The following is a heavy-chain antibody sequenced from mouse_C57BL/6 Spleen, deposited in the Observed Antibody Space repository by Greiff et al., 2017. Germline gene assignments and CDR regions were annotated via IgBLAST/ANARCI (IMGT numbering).Heavy chain of an antibody. V-gene: IGHV6-6*01. J-gene: IGHJ4*01. D-gene: IGHD2-4*01. CDR3: TNSYDYDMDAMDY. Sequence: EVKLEESGGGLVQPGGSMKLSCAASGFTFSDAWMDWVRQSPEKGLEWVAEIRNKANNHATSYAESVKGRFTISRDESKSSVYLQMNSIRAEDTGMYDCTNSYDYDMDAMDYWGQGTSVTVSS. CDR2: IRNKANNHAT. CDR1: GFTFSDAW.